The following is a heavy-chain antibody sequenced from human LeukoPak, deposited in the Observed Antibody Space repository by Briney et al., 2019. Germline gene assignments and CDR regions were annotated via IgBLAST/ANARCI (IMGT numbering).Heavy chain of an antibody. CDR1: GGSVRGYY. Sequence: PSETLSLTCNVSGGSVRGYYWSWIRQPPGKGLEWIGYIYSSGSTNYNPSLKSRVTMSVDTSKNQFSLKVSSVTAADTAVYYCARVFDSGSQAYFYYMDVWGKGTTVTISS. CDR3: ARVFDSGSQAYFYYMDV. D-gene: IGHD3-10*01. CDR2: IYSSGST. V-gene: IGHV4-59*02. J-gene: IGHJ6*03.